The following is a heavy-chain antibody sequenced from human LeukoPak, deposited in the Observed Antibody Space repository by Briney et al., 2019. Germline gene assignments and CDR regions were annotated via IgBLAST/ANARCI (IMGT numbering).Heavy chain of an antibody. Sequence: GASVKVSCKVSGYTLTELSMHWVRQAPGKGGEWMGGFDPEDGETIYAQKFQGRVTMTEDTSTETAYMELSSLRSEDTAVYYCATGLHYYGSGSDAPPGFSVWGKGTTVTVSS. V-gene: IGHV1-24*01. D-gene: IGHD3-10*01. J-gene: IGHJ6*04. CDR1: GYTLTELS. CDR3: ATGLHYYGSGSDAPPGFSV. CDR2: FDPEDGET.